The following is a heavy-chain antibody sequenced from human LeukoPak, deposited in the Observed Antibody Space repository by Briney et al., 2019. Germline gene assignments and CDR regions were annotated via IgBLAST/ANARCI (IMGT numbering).Heavy chain of an antibody. CDR3: ARLVYYGGNSGAFDI. CDR2: FYSATST. V-gene: IGHV3-53*01. Sequence: PGGSLRLSCVASGFTVSSNYMSWVRQAPGKGLEWVSVFYSATSTLYADSVKGRFTISRDNSKNTLFLQMNSLRAEDTAVYYCARLVYYGGNSGAFDIWGQGTMVTVSS. D-gene: IGHD4-23*01. J-gene: IGHJ3*02. CDR1: GFTVSSNY.